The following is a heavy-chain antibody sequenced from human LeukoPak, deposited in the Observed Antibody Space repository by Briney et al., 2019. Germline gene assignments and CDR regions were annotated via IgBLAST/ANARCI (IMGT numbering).Heavy chain of an antibody. J-gene: IGHJ3*02. Sequence: GGSLRLSCAASRFTFSSYPMSWVRQAPGKGLEWGSAIGGGGGSTYYADSVKGRFTISRDNSKNTLYLQMNSLRAEDTAVYYCAKDSQYYYDSSGYYSSWDDAFDIWGQGTMVTVSS. V-gene: IGHV3-23*01. D-gene: IGHD3-22*01. CDR1: RFTFSSYP. CDR2: IGGGGGST. CDR3: AKDSQYYYDSSGYYSSWDDAFDI.